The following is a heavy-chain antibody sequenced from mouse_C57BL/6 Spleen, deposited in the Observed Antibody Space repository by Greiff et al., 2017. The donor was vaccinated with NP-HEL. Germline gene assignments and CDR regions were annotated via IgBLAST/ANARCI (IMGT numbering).Heavy chain of an antibody. CDR1: GFTFSDYG. Sequence: EVKVVESGGGLVKPGGSLKLSCAASGFTFSDYGMHWVRQAPEKGLEWVAYISSGSSTIYYADTVKGRFTISRDNAKNTLFLQMTSLRSEDTAMYYCARLDDYDDGDFDYWGQGTTLTVSS. CDR3: ARLDDYDDGDFDY. D-gene: IGHD2-4*01. V-gene: IGHV5-17*01. J-gene: IGHJ2*01. CDR2: ISSGSSTI.